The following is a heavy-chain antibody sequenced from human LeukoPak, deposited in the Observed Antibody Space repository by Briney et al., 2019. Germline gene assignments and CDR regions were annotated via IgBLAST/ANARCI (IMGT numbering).Heavy chain of an antibody. Sequence: GGSLRLSCAASGLTFSSYAMSWVRQAPGKGLEWVSAISGSGGSTYYADSVKGRFTISRDNSKNTLYLQMNSLRAEDTAVYYCAKADYGDYGGSVYWGQGTLVTVSS. CDR1: GLTFSSYA. J-gene: IGHJ4*02. CDR2: ISGSGGST. V-gene: IGHV3-23*01. D-gene: IGHD4-17*01. CDR3: AKADYGDYGGSVY.